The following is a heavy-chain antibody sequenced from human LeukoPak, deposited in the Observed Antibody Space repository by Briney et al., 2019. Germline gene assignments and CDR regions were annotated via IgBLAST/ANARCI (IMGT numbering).Heavy chain of an antibody. D-gene: IGHD3-22*01. V-gene: IGHV1-18*04. J-gene: IGHJ4*02. CDR1: GYTFTDYY. CDR2: ISAYNGNT. CDR3: ASTPDPWYYYDSSGYYPHDY. Sequence: ASVKVSCKASGYTFTDYYINWVRQAPGQGLEWMGWISAYNGNTNYAQKLQGRVTMTTDTSTSTAYMELRSLRSDDTAVYYCASTPDPWYYYDSSGYYPHDYWGQGTLVTVSS.